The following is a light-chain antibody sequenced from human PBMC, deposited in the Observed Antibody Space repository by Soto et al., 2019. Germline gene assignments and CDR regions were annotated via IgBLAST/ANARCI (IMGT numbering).Light chain of an antibody. V-gene: IGLV2-14*01. CDR2: EVT. J-gene: IGLJ2*01. CDR3: SSYTSSSTLV. CDR1: SSDVGAYNY. Sequence: QSALTQPASVSGSPGQSITISCTGTSSDVGAYNYVSWYQQYPGKAPKLMIYEVTKRPSGVSNRFSGSKSGNTASLTISGLQAEDEADYYCSSYTSSSTLVFGGGTKLTVL.